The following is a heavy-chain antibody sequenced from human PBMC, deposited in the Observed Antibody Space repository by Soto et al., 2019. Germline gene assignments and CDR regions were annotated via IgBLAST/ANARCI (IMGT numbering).Heavy chain of an antibody. D-gene: IGHD5-18*01. J-gene: IGHJ4*02. V-gene: IGHV3-66*01. CDR2: IYSGGST. CDR3: ARNCRFDTPMVY. Sequence: EVQLVESGGGLVQPGGSLRLSCAASGFTVSSNYMSWVRQAPGKGLEWVSVIYSGGSTYYADSVKGRFTISRDKSKSTLYLHMNSLRVEDTAVYYCARNCRFDTPMVYWGQGTLVTVSS. CDR1: GFTVSSNY.